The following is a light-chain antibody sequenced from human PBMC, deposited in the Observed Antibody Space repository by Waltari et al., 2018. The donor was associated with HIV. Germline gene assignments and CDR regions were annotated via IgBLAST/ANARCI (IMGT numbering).Light chain of an antibody. Sequence: EIVLTQSPGTLSLSPGERATLSCRASQSVSSRSLAWYQQRPAQAPRLLISGASSRATGIPDRFSGSGSGTDFTLTISRLEPEDFSVYYCQQYGASPRTFGQGTKVEIK. CDR1: QSVSSRS. CDR2: GAS. V-gene: IGKV3-20*01. CDR3: QQYGASPRT. J-gene: IGKJ1*01.